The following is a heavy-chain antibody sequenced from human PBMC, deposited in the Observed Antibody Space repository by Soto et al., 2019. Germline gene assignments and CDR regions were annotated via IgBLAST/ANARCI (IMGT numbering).Heavy chain of an antibody. J-gene: IGHJ4*02. Sequence: SETLSLTCTVSGGSISSSSYYCGWIRQPPGKGLEWIGSIYYSGSTYYNPSLKSRVTISVDTSKNQFSLKLSSVTAADTAVYYCARLVERRYFDYWGQGTLVTVSS. CDR2: IYYSGST. CDR1: GGSISSSSYY. CDR3: ARLVERRYFDY. D-gene: IGHD1-1*01. V-gene: IGHV4-39*01.